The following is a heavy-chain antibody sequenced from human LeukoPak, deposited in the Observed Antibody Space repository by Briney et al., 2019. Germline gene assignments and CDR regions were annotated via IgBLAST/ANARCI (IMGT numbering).Heavy chain of an antibody. CDR2: INPSGGST. D-gene: IGHD3-22*01. CDR1: GYTFTSYY. J-gene: IGHJ4*02. V-gene: IGHV1-46*01. CDR3: ARGFESFHLGSPESSFDY. Sequence: SVKVSCKASGYTFTSYYMNWVRQAPGQGLEWIGIINPSGGSTSYAQKFQGRATMTRDTSTSTVYMELSSLRSEDTAVSYCARGFESFHLGSPESSFDYWGQGTLVTVSS.